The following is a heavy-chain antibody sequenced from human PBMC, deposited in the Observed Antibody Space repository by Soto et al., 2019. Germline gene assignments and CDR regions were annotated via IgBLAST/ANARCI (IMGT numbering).Heavy chain of an antibody. Sequence: ASVKVSCKASGGTFSSYAISWVRQAPGQGLEWMGGIIPIFGTANYAQKFQGRVTITADKSTSTAYMELSSLRSEDTAVYYCASPSYYDCSGNPRGWFDPWGQGTLVTVSS. CDR3: ASPSYYDCSGNPRGWFDP. CDR1: GGTFSSYA. D-gene: IGHD3-22*01. V-gene: IGHV1-69*06. CDR2: IIPIFGTA. J-gene: IGHJ5*02.